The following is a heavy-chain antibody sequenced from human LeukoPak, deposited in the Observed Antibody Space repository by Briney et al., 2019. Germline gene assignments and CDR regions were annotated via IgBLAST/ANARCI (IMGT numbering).Heavy chain of an antibody. CDR1: GFTFSSYA. V-gene: IGHV3-30*04. CDR3: ARADEYGDYAPYYYYGMDV. D-gene: IGHD4-17*01. CDR2: ISYYGSNK. J-gene: IGHJ6*02. Sequence: GGSLRLSCAASGFTFSSYAMHWVRQAPGKGLEWVAVISYYGSNKYYADSVKGRFTISRDNSKNTLYLQMNSLRAEDTAVYYCARADEYGDYAPYYYYGMDVWGQGTTVTVSS.